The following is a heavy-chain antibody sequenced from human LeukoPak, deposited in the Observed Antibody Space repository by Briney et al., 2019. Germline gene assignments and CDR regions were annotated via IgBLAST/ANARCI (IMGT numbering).Heavy chain of an antibody. CDR2: FDPEDGET. CDR3: ATSLVLWAFDI. Sequence: ASVKVSCKASGYTFTSYYMHWVRQAPGKGLEWMGGFDPEDGETIYAQKFQGRVTMTEDTSTDTAYMELSSLRSEDTAVYYCATSLVLWAFDIWGQGTMVTVSS. V-gene: IGHV1-24*01. J-gene: IGHJ3*02. D-gene: IGHD6-6*01. CDR1: GYTFTSYY.